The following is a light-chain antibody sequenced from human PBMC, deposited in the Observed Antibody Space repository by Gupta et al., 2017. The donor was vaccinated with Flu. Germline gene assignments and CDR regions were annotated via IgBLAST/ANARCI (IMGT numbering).Light chain of an antibody. CDR2: KAS. CDR3: QQYDDTPLT. Sequence: DIVVTQSPGSLAVSLGERATINCKSSQTILRTSDNKNCLAWFQQKPGQPPKLLIYKASTRGSGVPDRFSGSGSGTDFTLTISSLQAEDVAVYYCQQYDDTPLTFGGGTKVEIK. V-gene: IGKV4-1*01. CDR1: QTILRTSDNKNC. J-gene: IGKJ4*01.